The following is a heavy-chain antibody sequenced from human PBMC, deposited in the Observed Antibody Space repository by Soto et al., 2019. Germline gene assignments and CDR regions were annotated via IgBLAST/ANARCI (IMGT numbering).Heavy chain of an antibody. Sequence: PGGSLRLSCEASGFSVSSNYMSWVRQAPGKGLEWVAGIYPGGSTYYANSVKGRFTISRDHSQSSVFLQMSSLRDEDTAVYYCAKDRQPDGIWTFDLWGQGTLVTVSS. J-gene: IGHJ4*02. CDR1: GFSVSSNY. CDR3: AKDRQPDGIWTFDL. D-gene: IGHD3-9*01. CDR2: IYPGGST. V-gene: IGHV3-53*01.